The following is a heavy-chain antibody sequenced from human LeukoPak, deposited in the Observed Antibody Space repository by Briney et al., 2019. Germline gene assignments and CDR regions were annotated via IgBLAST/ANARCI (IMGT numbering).Heavy chain of an antibody. Sequence: PGGSLRLSCAASGFTFSSYAMSWVRQAPGKGLEWVSAISGSGGSTYYADSVKGRFTISRDNSKNTLYLQMNSLRAEDTAVYYCARDYPIVVVPAAIQTGTTYWGQGTLVTVSS. CDR3: ARDYPIVVVPAAIQTGTTY. V-gene: IGHV3-23*01. CDR2: ISGSGGST. CDR1: GFTFSSYA. J-gene: IGHJ4*02. D-gene: IGHD2-2*01.